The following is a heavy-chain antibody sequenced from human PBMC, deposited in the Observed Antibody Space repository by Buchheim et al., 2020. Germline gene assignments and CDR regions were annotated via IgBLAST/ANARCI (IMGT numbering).Heavy chain of an antibody. V-gene: IGHV3-30-3*01. CDR3: ARSLFGYYHQSEYFQH. D-gene: IGHD3-22*01. CDR1: GFTFSTYA. J-gene: IGHJ1*01. Sequence: VQLVESGGGLVKPGGSLRLSCAASGFTFSTYAMDWVRQAPGKGLEWVALISYDGSNKYYADSVMGRFTISRDNSKNTLYLQMNSLRAEDTAVYYCARSLFGYYHQSEYFQHWGQGTL. CDR2: ISYDGSNK.